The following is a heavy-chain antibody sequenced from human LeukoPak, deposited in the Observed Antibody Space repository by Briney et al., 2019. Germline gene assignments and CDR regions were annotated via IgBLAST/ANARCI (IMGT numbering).Heavy chain of an antibody. Sequence: PGRSLRLSCAASGFTFDDYAMHWVRQAPGKGLEWVSGISWNSGSIGYADSVKGRFTISRDNAKNSLYLQMNSLRAEDTALYYCAKDLFSSGRYSSGWHRWGQGTLVTVSS. CDR3: AKDLFSSGRYSSGWHR. D-gene: IGHD6-19*01. V-gene: IGHV3-9*01. CDR1: GFTFDDYA. J-gene: IGHJ5*02. CDR2: ISWNSGSI.